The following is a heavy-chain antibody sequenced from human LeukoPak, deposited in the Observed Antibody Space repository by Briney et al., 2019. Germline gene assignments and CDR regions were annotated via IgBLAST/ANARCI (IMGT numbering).Heavy chain of an antibody. CDR1: GDSMSSHYYY. V-gene: IGHV4-39*07. CDR3: ARVALRYFDWLSISPLSHPRGYFDY. J-gene: IGHJ4*02. Sequence: SETLSLTCTVSGDSMSSHYYYWGWIRQPPGKGLEWIGSIFYSGGTNYNPSLKSRVTISVDTSKNQFSLKLSSVTAADTAVYYCARVALRYFDWLSISPLSHPRGYFDYWGQGTLVTVSS. CDR2: IFYSGGT. D-gene: IGHD3-9*01.